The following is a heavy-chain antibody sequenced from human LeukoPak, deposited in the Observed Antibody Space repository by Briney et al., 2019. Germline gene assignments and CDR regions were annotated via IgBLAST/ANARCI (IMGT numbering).Heavy chain of an antibody. Sequence: GGSLRLSCAASGFTYSNAWMSWVRQAPGKGLEWVGRIKSKTDGGTTDYAAPVKGRFTVSRDDSKNTLYLQMNSLKTEDTAVYYCTTVPGSYGYYYYYYMDVWGKGTTVTVSS. V-gene: IGHV3-15*01. CDR3: TTVPGSYGYYYYYYMDV. J-gene: IGHJ6*03. CDR2: IKSKTDGGTT. CDR1: GFTYSNAW. D-gene: IGHD5-18*01.